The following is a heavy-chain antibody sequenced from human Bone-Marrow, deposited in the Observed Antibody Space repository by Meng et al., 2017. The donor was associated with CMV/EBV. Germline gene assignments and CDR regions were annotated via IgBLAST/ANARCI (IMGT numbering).Heavy chain of an antibody. CDR2: ISSSSSTI. V-gene: IGHV3-48*04. CDR1: GFTFSSYS. CDR3: ARVEWGGYPYYYYYYGMDV. J-gene: IGHJ6*02. Sequence: LSLTCAASGFTFSSYSMNWVRQAPGKGLEWVSYISSSSSTIYYADSVKGRFTISRDNAKNSLYLQMNSLRAEDTAVYYCARVEWGGYPYYYYYYGMDVWGQGTTVTVSS. D-gene: IGHD3-3*01.